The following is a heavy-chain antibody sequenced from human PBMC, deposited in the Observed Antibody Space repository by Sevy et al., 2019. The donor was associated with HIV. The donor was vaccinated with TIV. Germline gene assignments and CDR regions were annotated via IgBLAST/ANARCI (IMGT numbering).Heavy chain of an antibody. V-gene: IGHV5-10-1*01. D-gene: IGHD2-21*01. J-gene: IGHJ4*02. CDR3: AILYCGGDCYVTPNY. CDR2: VDPSDGYT. Sequence: GESLKISCQGSGYNFTTYWIRWVRQMPGKGLEWMGRVDPSDGYTRFSPSFQGHVTISADKSINVAYLQWSSLKASDTAMYYCAILYCGGDCYVTPNYWGQGTLVTVSS. CDR1: GYNFTTYW.